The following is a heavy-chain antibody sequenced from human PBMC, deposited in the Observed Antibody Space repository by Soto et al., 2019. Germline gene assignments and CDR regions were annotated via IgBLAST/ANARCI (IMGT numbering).Heavy chain of an antibody. V-gene: IGHV3-23*01. CDR1: GFTFSSYA. J-gene: IGHJ6*02. D-gene: IGHD3-10*01. CDR2: ISGSGGST. Sequence: GGSLRLSCAASGFTFSSYAMSWVRQAPGKGLEWVSAISGSGGSTYYADSVKGRFTISRDNSKNTPYLQMNSLRAEDTAVYYCAKQKGPDAGGYGMDVWGQGTTVTVSS. CDR3: AKQKGPDAGGYGMDV.